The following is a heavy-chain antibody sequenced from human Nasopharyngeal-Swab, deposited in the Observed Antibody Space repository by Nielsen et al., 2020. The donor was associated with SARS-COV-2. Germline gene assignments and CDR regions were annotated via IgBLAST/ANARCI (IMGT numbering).Heavy chain of an antibody. D-gene: IGHD6-13*01. V-gene: IGHV1-69*13. CDR3: ASRGQLTGAEYFQH. CDR1: GYTFTSYY. CDR2: IIPIFGTA. J-gene: IGHJ1*01. Sequence: VKVSCKASGYTFTSYYMHWVRQAPGQGLEWMGGIIPIFGTANYAQKFQGRVTITADEFTSTAHMELSSLRSEDTAVYYCASRGQLTGAEYFQHWGQGTLVTVSS.